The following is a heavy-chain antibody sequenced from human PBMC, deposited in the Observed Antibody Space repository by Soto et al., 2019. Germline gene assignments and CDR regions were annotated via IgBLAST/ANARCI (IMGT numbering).Heavy chain of an antibody. D-gene: IGHD3-22*01. J-gene: IGHJ4*02. Sequence: QTLSLTCAISGDSVSSNSAAWIWIRQSPSRGLEWLGRTYYRSKWYNDYALSVKSRITLNPGTSKNQFSLQLNSVTPEDTAVYYCAKGYYDSIFDYWGQGTLVTVSS. CDR3: AKGYYDSIFDY. CDR1: GDSVSSNSAA. CDR2: TYYRSKWYN. V-gene: IGHV6-1*01.